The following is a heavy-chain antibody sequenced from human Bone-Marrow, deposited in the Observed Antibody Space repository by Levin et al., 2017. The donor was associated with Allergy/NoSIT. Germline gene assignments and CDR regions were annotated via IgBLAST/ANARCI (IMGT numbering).Heavy chain of an antibody. CDR2: IWYDGSNK. CDR1: GFTFSNSG. V-gene: IGHV3-33*06. CDR3: AKAIGAAPGTFDY. Sequence: LSLTCAAPGFTFSNSGMHWVRQAPGKGLEWVAVIWYDGSNKYYADFVKGRFTISRDNSKNTLYLQMNSLRAEDTAVYYCAKAIGAAPGTFDYWGQGTLVTVSS. D-gene: IGHD6-13*01. J-gene: IGHJ4*02.